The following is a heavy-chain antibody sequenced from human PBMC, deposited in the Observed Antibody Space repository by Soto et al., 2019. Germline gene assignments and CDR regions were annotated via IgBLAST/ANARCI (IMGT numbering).Heavy chain of an antibody. Sequence: QVQLVESGGGVVQPGRSLRLSCAASGFTFSSYGMHWVRQAPGKGLEWVAVIWYDGSNKYYADSVKGRFTISRDNSKNTLYLQMNSLRAEDTAVYYCARDPNYDILTFLDYWGQGTLVTVSS. D-gene: IGHD3-9*01. V-gene: IGHV3-33*01. J-gene: IGHJ4*02. CDR2: IWYDGSNK. CDR3: ARDPNYDILTFLDY. CDR1: GFTFSSYG.